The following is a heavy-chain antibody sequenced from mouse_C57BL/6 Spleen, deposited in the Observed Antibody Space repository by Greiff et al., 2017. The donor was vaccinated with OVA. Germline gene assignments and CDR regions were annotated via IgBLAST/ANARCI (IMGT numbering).Heavy chain of an antibody. CDR2: INPSTGGT. J-gene: IGHJ2*01. D-gene: IGHD2-1*01. CDR3: ARGNYVNYFDY. CDR1: GYSFTGYY. Sequence: EVQLQQSGPELVKPGASVKISCKASGYSFTGYYMNWLKQSPEKSLEWIGEINPSTGGTTYNQKFKAKATLTVDKSSSTAYMQLKSLTSEDSAVYYCARGNYVNYFDYWGQGTTLTVSS. V-gene: IGHV1-42*01.